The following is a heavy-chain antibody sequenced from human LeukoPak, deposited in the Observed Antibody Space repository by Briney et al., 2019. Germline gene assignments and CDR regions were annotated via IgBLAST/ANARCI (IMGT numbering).Heavy chain of an antibody. V-gene: IGHV3-23*01. CDR3: AKAMMVSLTGYYDSTERYFDY. Sequence: GGSLRLSCAASGFTFSSYAMSWVRQAPGKGLEWVSAISGSDGSTYYADSVKGRFTISRDNSKNTLYLRMNSLRAEDTAVYYCAKAMMVSLTGYYDSTERYFDYWGQGTLVTVSS. J-gene: IGHJ4*02. D-gene: IGHD3-22*01. CDR2: ISGSDGST. CDR1: GFTFSSYA.